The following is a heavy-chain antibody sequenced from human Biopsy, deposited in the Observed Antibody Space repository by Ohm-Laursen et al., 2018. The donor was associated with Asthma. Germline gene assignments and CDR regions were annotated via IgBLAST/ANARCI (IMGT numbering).Heavy chain of an antibody. CDR3: AREPIKATYFYGMDV. Sequence: RSLRLSCSASGFTFSRYVMHWVRQAPGKGLEWVAVISNDGKNEYYGDSVKGRFTISRDKSKSTLYLQLSRLRAEDTAVYFCAREPIKATYFYGMDVWGQGTTVTVSS. J-gene: IGHJ6*02. CDR2: ISNDGKNE. V-gene: IGHV3-30*04. D-gene: IGHD3-9*01. CDR1: GFTFSRYV.